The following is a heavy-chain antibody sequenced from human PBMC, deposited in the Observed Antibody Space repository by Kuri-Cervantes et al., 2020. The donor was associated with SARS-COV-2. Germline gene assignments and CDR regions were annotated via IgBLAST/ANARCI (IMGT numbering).Heavy chain of an antibody. Sequence: GESLKISCAASGFTFSSYAMHWVRQAPGKGLEWVAVISYDGSNKYYADSVKGRFTISRDNSKNTLYLQMNSLRSEDTAVYYCARGEYYDFWSGLVDYYYYMDVWGKGTTVTVSS. J-gene: IGHJ6*03. CDR2: ISYDGSNK. CDR1: GFTFSSYA. CDR3: ARGEYYDFWSGLVDYYYYMDV. D-gene: IGHD3-3*01. V-gene: IGHV3-30-3*01.